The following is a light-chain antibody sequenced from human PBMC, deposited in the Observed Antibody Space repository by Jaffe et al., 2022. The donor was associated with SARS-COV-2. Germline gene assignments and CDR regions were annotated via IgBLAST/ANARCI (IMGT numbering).Light chain of an antibody. CDR1: SSDIGGYNF. V-gene: IGLV2-14*01. CDR2: DVT. Sequence: QSALTQPASVSGSPGQSITISCTGTSSDIGGYNFVSWYQQHPGKAPKLMIYDVTNRPSGVSNRFSGSKSGNTASLTISGLQAEDEADYYCSSYTDTSNFVVFGGGTKLTVL. J-gene: IGLJ2*01. CDR3: SSYTDTSNFVV.